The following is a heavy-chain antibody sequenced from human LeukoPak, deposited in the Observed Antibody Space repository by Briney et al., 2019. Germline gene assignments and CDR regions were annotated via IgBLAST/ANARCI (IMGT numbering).Heavy chain of an antibody. CDR1: GFTFDDYA. D-gene: IGHD5-18*01. J-gene: IGHJ4*02. Sequence: GGSLRLSCAASGFTFDDYAMHWVRHAPGKGLEWVSLISGDGGSTYYADPVKGRFTISRDNSKNSLYLQMNSLRTEDTALYYCAKPYVGLYVDTAMVEEYYFDYWGQGALVTVSS. CDR2: ISGDGGST. CDR3: AKPYVGLYVDTAMVEEYYFDY. V-gene: IGHV3-43*02.